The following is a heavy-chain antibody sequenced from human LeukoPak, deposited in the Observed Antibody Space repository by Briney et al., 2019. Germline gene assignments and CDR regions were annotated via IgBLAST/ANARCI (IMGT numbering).Heavy chain of an antibody. CDR1: GFTFSTYA. D-gene: IGHD6-19*01. CDR2: ISSYGCST. J-gene: IGHJ4*02. Sequence: PGGSLRLSCSASGFTFSTYAMHWVRQAPGKGLEYVSAISSYGCSTYYADSVKGRFTISRDNSKNTVYLQMSSLRGEDTAVYYCVKATSGWDHFDFWGQGTLVTVSS. V-gene: IGHV3-64D*09. CDR3: VKATSGWDHFDF.